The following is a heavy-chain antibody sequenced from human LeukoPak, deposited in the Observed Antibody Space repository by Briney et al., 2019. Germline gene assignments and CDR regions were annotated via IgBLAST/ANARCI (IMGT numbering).Heavy chain of an antibody. Sequence: GGSLRLSCAASGFRFSYHDMHWVRQAPGKGLEFVSSIGAAGAHTFYADSVKGRFTISRDNFQSTMYLQMDGLRPEDSAVYYCAKELGGTKTGGFDIWGQGTVVTVSS. CDR3: AKELGGTKTGGFDI. CDR1: GFRFSYHD. J-gene: IGHJ3*02. V-gene: IGHV3-64*02. D-gene: IGHD1-14*01. CDR2: IGAAGAHT.